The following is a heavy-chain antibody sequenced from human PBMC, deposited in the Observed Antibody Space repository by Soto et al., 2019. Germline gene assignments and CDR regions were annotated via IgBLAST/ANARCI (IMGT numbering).Heavy chain of an antibody. CDR2: IHYSGTT. CDR1: GGAMRNYF. J-gene: IGHJ4*02. V-gene: IGHV4-59*01. CDR3: AAGEASSRNLAPYYLDF. D-gene: IGHD6-13*01. Sequence: SETLSLTCTVTGGAMRNYFWTWIRQPAGKGLAWIGYIHYSGTTSFFPSYNPSLRSRVTISEDTSKNQFSLKLLSVTTADTAVYFCAAGEASSRNLAPYYLDFWGQGTRVTVSS.